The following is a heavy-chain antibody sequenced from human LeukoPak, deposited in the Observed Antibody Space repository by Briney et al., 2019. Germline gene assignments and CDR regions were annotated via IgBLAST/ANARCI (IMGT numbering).Heavy chain of an antibody. V-gene: IGHV3-30*18. D-gene: IGHD1-26*01. CDR3: AKCPVPALVGATDSYFDY. CDR1: GFTFSSYG. Sequence: GGSLRLSCAASGFTFSSYGMHWVRQAPGKGLEWVAVITYDGSNKYYADSVKGRFTISRDNSKNTLYLQMNSLRAEDTTVYYCAKCPVPALVGATDSYFDYWGQGTLVTVSS. J-gene: IGHJ4*02. CDR2: ITYDGSNK.